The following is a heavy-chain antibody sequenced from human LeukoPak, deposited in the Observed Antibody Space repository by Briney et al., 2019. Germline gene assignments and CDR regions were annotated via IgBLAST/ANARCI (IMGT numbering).Heavy chain of an antibody. CDR2: IYTSGST. D-gene: IGHD6-6*01. V-gene: IGHV4-4*07. CDR3: ARGMYSSSYNDAFDI. Sequence: SETLSLTCTVSGGSISSYYWSWIRQPAGKGLEWIGRIYTSGSTNYNPSLKSRVTMSVDTSKNQFSLKLSSVTAADTAVYYCARGMYSSSYNDAFDIWGQGTMVTVSS. J-gene: IGHJ3*02. CDR1: GGSISSYY.